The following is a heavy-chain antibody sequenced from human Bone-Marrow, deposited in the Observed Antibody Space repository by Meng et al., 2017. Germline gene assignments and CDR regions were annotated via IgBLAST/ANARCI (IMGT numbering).Heavy chain of an antibody. Sequence: QVRLVRSGAGVKRRGAVGKFSGKSSGYTFTIIDINWVRQATGQGLEWMGWMNPNSGNTGYAQEFQGRVTMTRNTSISTGYMEMSSLRSEDTVVYYCARAPYSSKDWFDPWGQGTLVTVSS. V-gene: IGHV1-8*01. J-gene: IGHJ5*02. D-gene: IGHD6-13*01. CDR3: ARAPYSSKDWFDP. CDR2: MNPNSGNT. CDR1: GYTFTIID.